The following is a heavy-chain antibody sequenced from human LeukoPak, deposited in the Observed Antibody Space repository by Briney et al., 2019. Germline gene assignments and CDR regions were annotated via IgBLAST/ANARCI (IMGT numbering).Heavy chain of an antibody. D-gene: IGHD2-15*01. J-gene: IGHJ3*02. CDR2: INPNSGGT. V-gene: IGHV1-2*02. CDR3: ARVSYCSGGSCYSGAFDI. Sequence: VASVKVSCKASGYTFTGYYMHWVRQAPGQGLEWMGWINPNSGGTNYAQKFQGRVTMTRDTSISTAYMELSRLRSEDTAVYYCARVSYCSGGSCYSGAFDIWGQGTMVTVSS. CDR1: GYTFTGYY.